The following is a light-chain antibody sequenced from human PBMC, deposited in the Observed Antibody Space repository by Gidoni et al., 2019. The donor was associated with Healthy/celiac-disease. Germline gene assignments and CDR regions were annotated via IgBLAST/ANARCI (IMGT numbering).Light chain of an antibody. J-gene: IGLJ1*01. V-gene: IGLV1-47*01. CDR1: SSTIGSNY. CDR3: AAWDDSLSEV. Sequence: QSVLTQPPSASGTPGQRVTISCSGSSSTIGSNYVYWYQQLQGTAPKLLIYRNNQRPSGVPDRFSGSKSGTSASRAISGLRSEDEADYYCAAWDDSLSEVFGTGTKVTVL. CDR2: RNN.